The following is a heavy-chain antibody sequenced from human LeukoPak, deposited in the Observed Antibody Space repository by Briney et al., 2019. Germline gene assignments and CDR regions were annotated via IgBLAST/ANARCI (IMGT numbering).Heavy chain of an antibody. J-gene: IGHJ4*02. D-gene: IGHD2-2*01. CDR2: ISSSSSYV. V-gene: IGHV3-21*01. Sequence: GGSLRLSCAASGFTFSSYSMNWVRQAPGKGLEWVSSISSSSSYVYYADSVKSRFTISRDNAKNSLYLQMNSLRAEDTAVYYCARDNIYCSSINCLFDYWGQGTLVTVSS. CDR1: GFTFSSYS. CDR3: ARDNIYCSSINCLFDY.